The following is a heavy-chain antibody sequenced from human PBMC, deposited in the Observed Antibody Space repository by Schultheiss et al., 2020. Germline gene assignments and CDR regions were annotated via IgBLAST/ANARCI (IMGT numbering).Heavy chain of an antibody. Sequence: ASVKVSCKASGGTFSSYAISWVRQAPGQGLEWMGWISAYNGNTNYAQKLQGRVTMTTDTSTSTAYMELRSLRSDDTAVYYCARAPCAGVPAAILCHYYYGMDVWGQGTTVTVSS. D-gene: IGHD2-2*02. CDR3: ARAPCAGVPAAILCHYYYGMDV. CDR1: GGTFSSYA. J-gene: IGHJ6*02. V-gene: IGHV1-18*01. CDR2: ISAYNGNT.